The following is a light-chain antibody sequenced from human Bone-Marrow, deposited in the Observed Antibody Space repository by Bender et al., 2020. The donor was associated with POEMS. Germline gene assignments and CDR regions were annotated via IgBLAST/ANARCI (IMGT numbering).Light chain of an antibody. CDR1: SSNIGAGYD. V-gene: IGLV1-40*01. Sequence: QSALTQPASVSGSPGQVITISCTGSSSNIGAGYDAHWYQQHPGTAPKLLIYGNSNRPSGVPDRFSGSRSGTSASLAISGLQSEDEADYYCAVWDDSLNGWVFGGGTKLTVL. CDR2: GNS. J-gene: IGLJ3*02. CDR3: AVWDDSLNGWV.